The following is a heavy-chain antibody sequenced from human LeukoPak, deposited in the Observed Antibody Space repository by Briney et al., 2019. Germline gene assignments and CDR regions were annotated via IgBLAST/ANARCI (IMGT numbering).Heavy chain of an antibody. CDR1: GFTFSSYW. D-gene: IGHD2-15*01. CDR3: ASLLLGDGMDV. Sequence: PGGSLRLSCAASGFTFSSYWMHWVRQAPGKGLVWVSRINSDGTSTSYADSVKGRFTISRDNAENTLYLQMNSLRAEDTALYYCASLLLGDGMDVWGQGTTVTVSS. CDR2: INSDGTST. V-gene: IGHV3-74*01. J-gene: IGHJ6*02.